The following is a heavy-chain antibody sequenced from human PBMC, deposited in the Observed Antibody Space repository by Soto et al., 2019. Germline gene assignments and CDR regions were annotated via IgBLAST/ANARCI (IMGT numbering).Heavy chain of an antibody. CDR1: GSITGYY. V-gene: IGHV4-59*01. Sequence: SEPLSLTCTVSGSITGYYWSWVRQPPGKILEWIGYMFHGGTTKYNPSLQSRVTLSLDTAKNQFSLSLASVTAADTALYYCARERKGFGYIEFWGQGALVTVSS. CDR2: MFHGGTT. CDR3: ARERKGFGYIEF. D-gene: IGHD2-15*01. J-gene: IGHJ4*02.